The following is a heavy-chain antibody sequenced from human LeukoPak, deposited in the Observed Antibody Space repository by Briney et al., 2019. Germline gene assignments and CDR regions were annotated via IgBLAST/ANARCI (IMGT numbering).Heavy chain of an antibody. CDR3: ARDYYGSGSPDY. CDR1: GYTLTELS. CDR2: FDPEDGET. Sequence: ASVKVSCKVSGYTLTELSMHWVRQAPGKGLEWMGGFDPEDGETIYAQKFQGRVTMTEDTSTDTAYMELSSLRAEDTAVYYCARDYYGSGSPDYWGQGTLVTVSS. D-gene: IGHD3-10*01. V-gene: IGHV1-24*01. J-gene: IGHJ4*02.